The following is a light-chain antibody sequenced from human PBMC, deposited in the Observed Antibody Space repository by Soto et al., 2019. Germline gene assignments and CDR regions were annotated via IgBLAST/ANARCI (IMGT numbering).Light chain of an antibody. CDR1: QSIARY. V-gene: IGKV1-39*01. CDR3: QQSFTTPWT. CDR2: AAS. Sequence: DIQMTQSPSSLSASVGDRVTISCRASQSIARYLSWYQQKVGKAPQLLISAASSLQSGVPSRFSGSGSGTDFTLTISSLQPEDFATYYCQQSFTTPWTFDQGTKVEIK. J-gene: IGKJ1*01.